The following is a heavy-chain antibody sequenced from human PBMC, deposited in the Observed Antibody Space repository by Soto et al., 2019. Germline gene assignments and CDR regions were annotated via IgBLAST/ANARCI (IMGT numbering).Heavy chain of an antibody. Sequence: QVPLVQSGAEVKKPGASVKVSCKASGYTFTNYGVSWVRQAPGQGLEWMGWVSGYNGNTNYAQKLWGRVTMTTDTSTSTAYMELRTLRSDDTAVYYCARDEGSHGFDSWGQGTLVTVSS. CDR2: VSGYNGNT. V-gene: IGHV1-18*04. CDR1: GYTFTNYG. J-gene: IGHJ4*02. CDR3: ARDEGSHGFDS. D-gene: IGHD6-19*01.